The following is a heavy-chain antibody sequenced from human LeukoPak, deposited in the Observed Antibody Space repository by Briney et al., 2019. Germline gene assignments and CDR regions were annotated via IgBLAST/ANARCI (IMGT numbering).Heavy chain of an antibody. Sequence: SETLSLTCTVSGGSISSGGYYWSWLRQHPGKGLEWIGYIYYSGSTYYNPSLKSRVTISVDTSKNQFSLKLSSVTAADTAVYYCGYDSSGYYPPSFDYWGQGTLVTVSS. J-gene: IGHJ4*02. V-gene: IGHV4-31*03. CDR3: GYDSSGYYPPSFDY. CDR1: GGSISSGGYY. D-gene: IGHD3-22*01. CDR2: IYYSGST.